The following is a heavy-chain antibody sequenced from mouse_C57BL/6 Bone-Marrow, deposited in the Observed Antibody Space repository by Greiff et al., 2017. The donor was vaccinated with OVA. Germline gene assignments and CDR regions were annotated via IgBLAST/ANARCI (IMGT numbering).Heavy chain of an antibody. V-gene: IGHV2-6*01. CDR3: ARLRYYGMDY. CDR1: GFSLTSYG. CDR2: IWGVGST. D-gene: IGHD2-4*01. J-gene: IGHJ4*01. Sequence: QVQLKESGPGLVAPSQSLSITCTVSGFSLTSYGVDWVRQSPGQGLEWLGVIWGVGSTNYNSALNSRLSISKDNSKCQVFLKMNSLQTDDTAVYYCARLRYYGMDYWGQGTSVTVSS.